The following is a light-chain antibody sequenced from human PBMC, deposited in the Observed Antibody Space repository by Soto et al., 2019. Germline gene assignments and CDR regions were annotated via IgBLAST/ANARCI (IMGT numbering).Light chain of an antibody. CDR2: SVS. J-gene: IGLJ1*01. CDR3: SSSTSSSTYL. CDR1: SSDVGAYNS. Sequence: QSALTQPASVSGSPGQSITISCTGTSSDVGAYNSVSWYQQHPDKAPKLIIFSVSYRSSGVSDRFSGPKSDNTASLTISGLRTEDEADYYCSSSTSSSTYLFGTGTKLTVL. V-gene: IGLV2-14*03.